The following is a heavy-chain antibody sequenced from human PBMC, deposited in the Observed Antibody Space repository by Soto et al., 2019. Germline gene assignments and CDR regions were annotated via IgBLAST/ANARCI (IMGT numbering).Heavy chain of an antibody. V-gene: IGHV1-8*01. CDR2: MNPNSGNT. Sequence: ASVKVSCKASGYTFTSYDINWVRQATGQGLEWMGWMNPNSGNTGYAQKFQGRVTMTRNTSISTAYMELSSLRSEDTAVYYCARFPRYCSSTSCYSNWFDPWGQGTLVTVSS. CDR3: ARFPRYCSSTSCYSNWFDP. J-gene: IGHJ5*02. CDR1: GYTFTSYD. D-gene: IGHD2-2*01.